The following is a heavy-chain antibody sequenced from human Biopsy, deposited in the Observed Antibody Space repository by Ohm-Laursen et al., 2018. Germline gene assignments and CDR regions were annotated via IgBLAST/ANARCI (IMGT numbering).Heavy chain of an antibody. CDR2: NIPILGTG. J-gene: IGHJ1*01. D-gene: IGHD3-9*01. V-gene: IGHV1-69*06. CDR1: GGTFSNYG. CDR3: ATKLTGYFHH. Sequence: ASVKVSCKVPGGTFSNYGVNWMRQAPGQGLEWLGGNIPILGTGNYAQKFQDRVTVAADTSTSTATMELRSLRSDDTAVYYCATKLTGYFHHWGQGTLVIVSS.